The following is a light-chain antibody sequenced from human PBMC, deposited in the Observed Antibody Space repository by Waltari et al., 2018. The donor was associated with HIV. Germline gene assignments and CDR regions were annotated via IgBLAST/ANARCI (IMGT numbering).Light chain of an antibody. J-gene: IGKJ2*01. Sequence: EIVLTQSPGTLSLSPGEIATLSCRASQSVSSSYLAWYQQKPGQAPRLLIYGASSRATGIPDRFSGSGSGTDFTLTISRLEPEDFAVFYCQQYGSSPQTFGQGTKLEI. CDR3: QQYGSSPQT. CDR1: QSVSSSY. V-gene: IGKV3-20*01. CDR2: GAS.